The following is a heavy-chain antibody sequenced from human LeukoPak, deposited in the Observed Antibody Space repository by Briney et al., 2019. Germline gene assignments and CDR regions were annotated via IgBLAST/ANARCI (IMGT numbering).Heavy chain of an antibody. V-gene: IGHV1-8*01. Sequence: ASVKVSCKASGYTFTSYDINWVRQATGQGLEWMGWMNPNSGNTGYAQKFQGRVTMTRDTSTSTVYMELSSLRSEDTAVYYCARYYYGSGSFKYFDYWGQGTLVTVSS. D-gene: IGHD3-10*01. CDR3: ARYYYGSGSFKYFDY. J-gene: IGHJ4*02. CDR2: MNPNSGNT. CDR1: GYTFTSYD.